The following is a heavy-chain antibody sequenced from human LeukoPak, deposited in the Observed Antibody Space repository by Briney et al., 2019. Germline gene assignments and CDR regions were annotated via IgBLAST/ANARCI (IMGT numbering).Heavy chain of an antibody. Sequence: GGSLRLSCSASGFTFSSYAMSWVRQAPGKGLEWVSAISGSGGSTYYADSVKGRFTISRDNSKNTLYLQMNSLRAEDTAVYYCAKGVRLAAVGNWFDPWGQGTLVTVSS. J-gene: IGHJ5*02. CDR1: GFTFSSYA. CDR2: ISGSGGST. D-gene: IGHD6-19*01. CDR3: AKGVRLAAVGNWFDP. V-gene: IGHV3-23*01.